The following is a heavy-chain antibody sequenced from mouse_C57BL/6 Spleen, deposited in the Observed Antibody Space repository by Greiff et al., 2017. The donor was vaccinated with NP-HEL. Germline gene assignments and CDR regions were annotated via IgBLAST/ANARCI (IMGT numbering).Heavy chain of an antibody. CDR2: IYPRDGST. CDR3: ARGGLITTVVAKENYFDY. CDR1: GYTFTDHT. D-gene: IGHD1-1*01. V-gene: IGHV1-78*01. Sequence: QVQLQQSDAELVKPGASVKISCKVSGYTFTDHTIHWMKQRPEQGLEWIGYIYPRDGSTKYNEKFKGKATLTADKSSSTAYMQLNSLTSEDSAVYFCARGGLITTVVAKENYFDYWGQGTTLTVSS. J-gene: IGHJ2*01.